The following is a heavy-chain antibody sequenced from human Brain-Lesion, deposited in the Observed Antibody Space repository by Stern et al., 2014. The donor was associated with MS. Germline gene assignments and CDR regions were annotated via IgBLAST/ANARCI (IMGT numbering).Heavy chain of an antibody. CDR2: ISYDGSNK. J-gene: IGHJ4*02. CDR1: GFTFSSFG. V-gene: IGHV3-30*18. CDR3: AKDRQWLTYFLDY. D-gene: IGHD3-22*01. Sequence: VQLVQSGGGVVQPGRPLRLSCAASGFTFSSFGMHWVRQAPGKGLEWVAVISYDGSNKYYADSVKGRFTISRDNSKNTLYMQMNSLRAEYTAVYYCAKDRQWLTYFLDYWGQGSLVTVSS.